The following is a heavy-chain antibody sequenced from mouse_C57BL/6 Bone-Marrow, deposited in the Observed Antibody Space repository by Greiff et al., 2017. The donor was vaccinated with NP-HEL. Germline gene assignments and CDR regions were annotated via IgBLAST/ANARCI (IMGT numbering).Heavy chain of an antibody. CDR1: GFTFSDYY. V-gene: IGHV5-16*01. CDR3: ARDGTGFDY. J-gene: IGHJ2*01. CDR2: INYDGSST. Sequence: DVMLVESEGGLVQPGSSMKLSCTASGFTFSDYYMAWVRQVPEKGLEWVANINYDGSSTYYLDSLKSRFNISRDNAKNILYLQMSSLKSEDTATYYCARDGTGFDYWGQGTTLTVSS. D-gene: IGHD4-1*01.